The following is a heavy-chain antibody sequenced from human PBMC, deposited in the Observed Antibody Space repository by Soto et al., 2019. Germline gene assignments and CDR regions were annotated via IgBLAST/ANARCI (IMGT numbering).Heavy chain of an antibody. J-gene: IGHJ4*02. CDR1: GGTFSSYA. D-gene: IGHD3-9*01. Sequence: GASVKVSCKASGGTFSSYAISWVRQAPGQGLEWMGGIIPIFGTANYAQKFQGRVTMTTDTPTSTAYMELRSLRSDDTAVYYCARGYYDILTGYLFSYFDYWGQGTLVTVSS. V-gene: IGHV1-69*05. CDR3: ARGYYDILTGYLFSYFDY. CDR2: IIPIFGTA.